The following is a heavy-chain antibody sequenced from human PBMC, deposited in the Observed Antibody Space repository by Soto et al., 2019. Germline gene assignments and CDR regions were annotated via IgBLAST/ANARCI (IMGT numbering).Heavy chain of an antibody. V-gene: IGHV3-11*06. Sequence: QVQVVESGGDLVKPGGSLRLSCAASGFTFSDYYMSWIRQAPGKGLEWVSFISGSSDSTKYADSVKGRFTISRDNAKNSLYLQLNSLRAEDTAVYDCARRGVKGTTSRAEVYNWGQGTLVTVSS. J-gene: IGHJ4*02. CDR3: ARRGVKGTTSRAEVYN. CDR1: GFTFSDYY. CDR2: ISGSSDST. D-gene: IGHD1-7*01.